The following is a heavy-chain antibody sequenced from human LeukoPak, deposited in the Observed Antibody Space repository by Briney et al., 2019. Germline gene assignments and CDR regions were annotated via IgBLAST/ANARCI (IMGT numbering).Heavy chain of an antibody. J-gene: IGHJ5*02. Sequence: PSETLSLTCTVSGYSISSGYYWGWIRQPPGKGLEWIGSIYHSGSTYYNPSLKSRVTISVDTSKNQFSLKLSSVTAADTAVYYCARAPAGFDYGDYFTYAWFDPWGQGTLVTVSS. CDR1: GYSISSGYY. V-gene: IGHV4-38-2*02. CDR3: ARAPAGFDYGDYFTYAWFDP. D-gene: IGHD4-17*01. CDR2: IYHSGST.